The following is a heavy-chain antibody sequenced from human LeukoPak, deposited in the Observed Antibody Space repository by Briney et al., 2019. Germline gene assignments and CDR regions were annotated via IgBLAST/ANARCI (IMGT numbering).Heavy chain of an antibody. J-gene: IGHJ3*02. CDR2: INHSGST. CDR3: ASEVVVITTYAFDI. V-gene: IGHV4-34*01. D-gene: IGHD3-22*01. Sequence: SETLSLTCAAYGGSFSGYYWSWIRQPPGKGLEWIGEINHSGSTNYNPSLKSRVTISVDKSKNQFSLKLSSVTAADTAVYYCASEVVVITTYAFDIWGQGTMVTVSS. CDR1: GGSFSGYY.